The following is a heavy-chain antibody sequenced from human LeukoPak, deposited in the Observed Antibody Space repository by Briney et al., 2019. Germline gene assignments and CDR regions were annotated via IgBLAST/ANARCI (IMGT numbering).Heavy chain of an antibody. Sequence: GRSLSLSCAASGFTFSSYAMHWVRQAPGKGLEWVANINEDGSNKWHLGSVKGRCTVSRDNARNSLYLQMNSLRVEDTAVYYCTRVIVAVPGYFDYFDFWGQGVLVTVSS. D-gene: IGHD6-19*01. CDR3: TRVIVAVPGYFDYFDF. J-gene: IGHJ4*02. CDR1: GFTFSSYA. V-gene: IGHV3-7*01. CDR2: INEDGSNK.